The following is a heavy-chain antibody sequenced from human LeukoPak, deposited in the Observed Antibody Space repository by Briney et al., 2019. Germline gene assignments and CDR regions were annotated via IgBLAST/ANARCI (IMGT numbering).Heavy chain of an antibody. V-gene: IGHV4-39*07. CDR3: ARGGITMVRGVNEAYYFDY. J-gene: IGHJ4*02. Sequence: SETLSLTCTVSGGSIISSSYYWGWIRQPPGKGLEWIGSIYFSGSPYYNPSLKSRVTISVDTSKNQFSLKLSSVTAADTAVYYCARGGITMVRGVNEAYYFDYWGQGTLVTVSS. CDR1: GGSIISSSYY. D-gene: IGHD3-10*01. CDR2: IYFSGSP.